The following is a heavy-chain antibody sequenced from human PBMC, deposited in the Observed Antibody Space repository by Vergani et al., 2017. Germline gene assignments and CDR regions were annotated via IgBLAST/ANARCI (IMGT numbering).Heavy chain of an antibody. CDR3: AKNSSGGFLDN. J-gene: IGHJ4*02. V-gene: IGHV4-38-2*02. CDR1: GDSINTADY. D-gene: IGHD6-25*01. Sequence: QVRLQESGPGLVKPSETLSLTCSVSGDSINTADYWGWIRKPPGKGLEWIGSVYHSGSTSYNPSLQSRVTISVDTSKNQFSLNLNSMTAADTAIYYCAKNSSGGFLDNWGQGALVTVSS. CDR2: VYHSGST.